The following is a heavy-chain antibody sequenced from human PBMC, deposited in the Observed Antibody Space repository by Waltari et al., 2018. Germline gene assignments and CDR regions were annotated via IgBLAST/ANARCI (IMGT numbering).Heavy chain of an antibody. CDR3: ARDSGRFYVDY. Sequence: EVQLVESGGGLVKPGGSLRLPCGASGFTFSSYWMTWVRQAPGKGLEWVANINPDGSERYYVDSVKGRFTISRDNAKNSLYLQVNSLGAEDTAIYYCARDSGRFYVDYWGQGTLLTVSS. D-gene: IGHD1-26*01. CDR1: GFTFSSYW. CDR2: INPDGSER. V-gene: IGHV3-7*01. J-gene: IGHJ4*02.